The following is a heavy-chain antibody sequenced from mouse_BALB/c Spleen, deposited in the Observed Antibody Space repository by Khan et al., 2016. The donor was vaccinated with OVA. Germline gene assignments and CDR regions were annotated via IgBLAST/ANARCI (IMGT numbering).Heavy chain of an antibody. D-gene: IGHD2-14*01. V-gene: IGHV9-4*02. CDR2: INTHSGVP. Sequence: QVQLKQSGPELKKPGETVRISCKASGYTFTTAGMQWVQKMPGKGLKWIGWINTHSGVPKYVEDFKGRFAFSLETSASSAYLQISNLKDEDTATYFWARSYRYDWHLDVWAQGPRSPSPQ. J-gene: IGHJ1*01. CDR1: GYTFTTAG. CDR3: ARSYRYDWHLDV.